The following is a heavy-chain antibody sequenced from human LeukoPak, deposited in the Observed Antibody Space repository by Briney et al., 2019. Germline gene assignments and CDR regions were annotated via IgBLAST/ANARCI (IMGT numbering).Heavy chain of an antibody. V-gene: IGHV3-23*01. J-gene: IGHJ4*02. CDR1: GFTFSSYA. CDR2: ISGSGGST. D-gene: IGHD6-13*01. CDR3: AKGFDSSSWYEEALDFDY. Sequence: PGGSLRLSCAASGFTFSSYAMSWVRQAPGKGLEWVSAISGSGGSTYYADSVKGRFTISRDNSKNTLYLQMNSLRAEDTAVYYCAKGFDSSSWYEEALDFDYWGQGTLVTVSS.